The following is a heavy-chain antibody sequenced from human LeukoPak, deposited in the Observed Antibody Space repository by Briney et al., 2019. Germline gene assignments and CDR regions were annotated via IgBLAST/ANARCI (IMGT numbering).Heavy chain of an antibody. CDR3: ARVYYGRTYDYWYFDL. CDR1: GGSISGYY. J-gene: IGHJ2*01. V-gene: IGHV4-59*01. Sequence: TSETLSLTCTVSGGSISGYYWSWIRQPPGKGLEWIGYIFYSGSTNYNPSLKSRVTISVDTSKNQFSLKLSSVTAADTAVYFCARVYYGRTYDYWYFDLWGRGTLVTVSS. D-gene: IGHD3-10*01. CDR2: IFYSGST.